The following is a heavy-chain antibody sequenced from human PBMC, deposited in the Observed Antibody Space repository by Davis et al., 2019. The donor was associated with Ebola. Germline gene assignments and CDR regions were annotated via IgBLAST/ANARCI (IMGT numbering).Heavy chain of an antibody. CDR1: GFTFSGSA. Sequence: GRSLRLSCPPSGFTFSGSAMHWVRPASGKGLEWVGRIISKANSYATAYTASVKGRFTISRDDSKNTAYLQMNSLKTEDRAVYYCTGNTRYGDYVAEDYWGQGTLVTVSS. D-gene: IGHD4-17*01. CDR2: IISKANSYAT. CDR3: TGNTRYGDYVAEDY. J-gene: IGHJ4*02. V-gene: IGHV3-73*01.